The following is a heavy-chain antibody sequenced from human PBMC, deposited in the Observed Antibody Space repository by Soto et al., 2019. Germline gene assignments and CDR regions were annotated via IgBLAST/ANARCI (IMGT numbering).Heavy chain of an antibody. V-gene: IGHV3-30-3*01. J-gene: IGHJ4*02. Sequence: GGSLRLSCAASGFTFSSYAMHWVRQAPGKGLEWVAVISYDGSNKYYADSVKGRFTISRDNSKNTLYLQMNSLRAEDTAVYYCAPDSVVVPAAIRSAGALGTKSDEWGQGTLVTVFS. CDR1: GFTFSSYA. CDR2: ISYDGSNK. D-gene: IGHD2-2*01. CDR3: APDSVVVPAAIRSAGALGTKSDE.